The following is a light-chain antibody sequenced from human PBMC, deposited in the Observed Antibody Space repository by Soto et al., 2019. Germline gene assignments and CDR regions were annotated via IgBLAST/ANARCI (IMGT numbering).Light chain of an antibody. CDR3: CSYAGSSTYV. CDR2: EDI. CDR1: SSDVGSYNL. V-gene: IGLV2-23*01. Sequence: HSVLTQPASVSGAAGESITISCTGTSSDVGSYNLVSWYQQHPGKAPKLMIYEDIKRPSGVSNRFSGSKSGNTASLTISGLQAEDEADYYCCSYAGSSTYVFGTGTKVTVL. J-gene: IGLJ1*01.